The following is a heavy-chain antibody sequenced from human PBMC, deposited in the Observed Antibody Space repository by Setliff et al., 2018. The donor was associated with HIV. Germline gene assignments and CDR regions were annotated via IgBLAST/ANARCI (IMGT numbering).Heavy chain of an antibody. CDR3: ARDGCSGQRCYLFNWFDP. D-gene: IGHD2-15*01. J-gene: IGHJ5*02. Sequence: GASVKVSCKASGYSFINHAMHWVRQAPGQRLEWMGWINVGSGKTQYSQEFQGRVTITRDTSATTAYMELSSLTSEDTAVYYCARDGCSGQRCYLFNWFDPRGQGTLVTVSS. CDR2: INVGSGKT. V-gene: IGHV1-3*01. CDR1: GYSFINHA.